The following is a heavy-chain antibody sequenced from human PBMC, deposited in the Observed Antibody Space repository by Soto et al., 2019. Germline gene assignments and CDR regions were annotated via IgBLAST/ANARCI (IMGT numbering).Heavy chain of an antibody. Sequence: GGSLRLSCAASGFTFSDSDMSWIRQAPGKGLEWISYISLSGNTVYYADSLKGRFTISRDNAKNSLYLQMNRLRAEDTAVYYCARVSWREKYGMDVWGQGTPVTVSS. V-gene: IGHV3-11*01. CDR3: ARVSWREKYGMDV. CDR2: ISLSGNTV. CDR1: GFTFSDSD. J-gene: IGHJ6*02.